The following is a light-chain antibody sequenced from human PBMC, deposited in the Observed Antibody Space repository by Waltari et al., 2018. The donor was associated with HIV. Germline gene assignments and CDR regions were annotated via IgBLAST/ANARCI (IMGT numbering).Light chain of an antibody. CDR1: QGIGNY. CDR2: GAS. CDR3: QQSHTYPCT. V-gene: IGKV1-16*02. Sequence: DIQMTQSPSSLSASVGDRVTITCRASQGIGNYLACFQQKPGKAPKSLIYGASMLQSGVPSKFRGSGSGTDFTLTIRSLQPEDFATYCCQQSHTYPCTFCQGTKVEIK. J-gene: IGKJ1*01.